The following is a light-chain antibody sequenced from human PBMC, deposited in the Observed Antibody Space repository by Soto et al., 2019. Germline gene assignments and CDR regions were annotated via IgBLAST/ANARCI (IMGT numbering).Light chain of an antibody. Sequence: DIQMTQSPSSLSASVGDRVTITCRARQSISSYLNWYQQKPGKAPKLLIYAASSLQSGVPSRFSGSGSGTDFTLSISSLHPEDFATYYCQQSYRTPYTFGQGTNLQIK. V-gene: IGKV1-39*01. CDR2: AAS. CDR1: QSISSY. J-gene: IGKJ2*01. CDR3: QQSYRTPYT.